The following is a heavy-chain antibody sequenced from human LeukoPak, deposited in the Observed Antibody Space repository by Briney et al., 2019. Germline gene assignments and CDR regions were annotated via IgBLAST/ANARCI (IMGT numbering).Heavy chain of an antibody. CDR2: ISSSSSYI. Sequence: GGSLRLSCAASGFTFSCYSMNWVRQAPGKGLEWVSSISSSSSYIYYADSVKGRFTISRDNAKNSLYLQMNSLRAKDTAVYYCARGKTSQNIVTRKTYNWFDPWGQGTLVTVSS. CDR1: GFTFSCYS. J-gene: IGHJ5*02. V-gene: IGHV3-21*01. D-gene: IGHD2/OR15-2a*01. CDR3: ARGKTSQNIVTRKTYNWFDP.